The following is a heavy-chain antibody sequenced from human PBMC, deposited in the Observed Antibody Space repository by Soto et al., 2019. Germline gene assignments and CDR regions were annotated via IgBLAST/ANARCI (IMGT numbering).Heavy chain of an antibody. CDR3: ARGRYCLTGRCFPNWVDS. CDR2: IYKSATT. D-gene: IGHD2-15*01. Sequence: PSETLSLTCSVSGDSISTVDYFWAWIRQPPGQALEYIGYIYKSATTYYNPSFESRVTISLDTSKSQFSLNVTSVTAADTAVYFCARGRYCLTGRCFPNWVDSWGQGTLVTVSS. V-gene: IGHV4-30-4*01. J-gene: IGHJ5*01. CDR1: GDSISTVDYF.